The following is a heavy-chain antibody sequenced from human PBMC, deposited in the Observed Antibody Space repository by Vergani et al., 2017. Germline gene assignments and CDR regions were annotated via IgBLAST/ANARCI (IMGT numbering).Heavy chain of an antibody. V-gene: IGHV3-74*01. D-gene: IGHD1-26*01. Sequence: VLLVESGGGLVQPGGSLRLSCTASGFTFSNYCMQWVRQSPGKGLMWVSRINSDGDSTSYADSVKGRFTISRDNAKNTLYLQMDSLRAEDTAVYYCARYGWELLDYFYYMYVWGKGTTVTVSS. CDR1: GFTFSNYC. CDR3: ARYGWELLDYFYYMYV. CDR2: INSDGDST. J-gene: IGHJ6*03.